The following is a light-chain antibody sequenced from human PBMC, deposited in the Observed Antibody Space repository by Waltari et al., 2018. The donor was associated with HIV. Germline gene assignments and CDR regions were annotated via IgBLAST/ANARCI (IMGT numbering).Light chain of an antibody. Sequence: DIQMTQSPSTLSSSVVARVTITCRASQSISSWLAWYQQKPGKARRILIYKAASLERGVTSRFSGSGSGTELTRTISSQQPDEVATYNCQQYNTYRTIGQGTKVENK. CDR2: KAA. CDR3: QQYNTYRT. CDR1: QSISSW. J-gene: IGKJ1*01. V-gene: IGKV1-5*03.